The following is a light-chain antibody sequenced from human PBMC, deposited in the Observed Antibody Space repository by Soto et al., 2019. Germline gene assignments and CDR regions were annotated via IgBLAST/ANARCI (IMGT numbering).Light chain of an antibody. CDR1: QSISDS. Sequence: DIQMTQSPSTLSASVGDRVTITCRASQSISDSLAWYQQKPGKAPKLLIYEASSVKSGVPSRFSGSRSGTEYTLTISSLKPDHFATYYCQQYNGYWTFGQGTKVEIK. CDR3: QQYNGYWT. J-gene: IGKJ1*01. CDR2: EAS. V-gene: IGKV1-5*03.